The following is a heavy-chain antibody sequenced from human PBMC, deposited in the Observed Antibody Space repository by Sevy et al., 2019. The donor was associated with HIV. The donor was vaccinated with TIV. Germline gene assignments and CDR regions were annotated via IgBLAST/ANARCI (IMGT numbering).Heavy chain of an antibody. CDR2: ISFDGSNK. J-gene: IGHJ4*02. D-gene: IGHD3-16*02. V-gene: IGHV3-30*03. CDR1: GFTLNSYG. CDR3: ARCGRSDYLWGNFRYPQFFDH. Sequence: GGSLRLSCAASGFTLNSYGIHWVRQAPGKGLEWVGLISFDGSNKHYAYSVKGRFTFSRDKSQNTVYLQMNSLRAEDTAVYYCARCGRSDYLWGNFRYPQFFDHWGQGAPVTVSS.